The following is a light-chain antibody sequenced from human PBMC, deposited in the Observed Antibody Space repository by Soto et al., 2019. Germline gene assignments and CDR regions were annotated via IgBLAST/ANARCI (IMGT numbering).Light chain of an antibody. V-gene: IGKV2-28*01. CDR3: ILDRQTSVT. CDR1: QSLLNNNRYSC. CDR2: LGS. Sequence: DIVMSWSVLALLVMPGQPASVCCRARQSLLNNNRYSCLAWYQQKPGQSPQLLIYLGSNRSSGVPDRFSGSGSGTDFTLKISKVKAEDVGVYYCILDRQTSVTFGQGTLLEIK. J-gene: IGKJ5*01.